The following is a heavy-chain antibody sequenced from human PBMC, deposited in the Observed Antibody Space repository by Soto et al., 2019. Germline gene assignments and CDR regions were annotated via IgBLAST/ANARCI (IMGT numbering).Heavy chain of an antibody. CDR1: GYTFTSYY. J-gene: IGHJ4*02. V-gene: IGHV1-46*01. CDR3: ARGTWDSSGWYTFPFDY. D-gene: IGHD6-19*01. Sequence: ASVKVSCKASGYTFTSYYIHWVRQAPGQGLEWMGIINPLSGSTSYAQKFQGRVTMTRDTSTSTVSMELSSLRSEDTALYYCARGTWDSSGWYTFPFDYWGQGTVVTAPQ. CDR2: INPLSGST.